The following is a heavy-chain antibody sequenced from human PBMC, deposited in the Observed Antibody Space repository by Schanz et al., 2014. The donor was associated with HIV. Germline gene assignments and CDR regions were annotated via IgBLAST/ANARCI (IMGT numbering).Heavy chain of an antibody. CDR1: GFTFNDYG. J-gene: IGHJ6*02. CDR3: ARGSGPYYYYYGMDV. Sequence: QVQLVESGGGVVQPGRSLRLSCAASGFTFNDYGMHWVRQAPGKGLEWGGVIWYDGRNKYYADSGKGRFTISRDNSKNTLYLQMNSLRAEDTAVYYCARGSGPYYYYYGMDVWGQGTTVTVSS. CDR2: IWYDGRNK. V-gene: IGHV3-33*01. D-gene: IGHD2-15*01.